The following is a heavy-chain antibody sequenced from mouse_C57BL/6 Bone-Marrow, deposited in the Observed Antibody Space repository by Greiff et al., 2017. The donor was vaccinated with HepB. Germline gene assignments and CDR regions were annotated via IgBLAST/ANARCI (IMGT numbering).Heavy chain of an antibody. CDR2: IHPNSGST. J-gene: IGHJ3*01. Sequence: QVQLQQPGAELVKPGASVKLSCKASGYTFTSYWMHWVKQRPGQGLEWIGMIHPNSGSTNYNEKFKSKATLTVDKSSSTAYMQLSSLTSEDSAVYYCAREEIYYYGSSYFQAWFAYWGQGTLVTVSA. CDR1: GYTFTSYW. D-gene: IGHD1-1*01. V-gene: IGHV1-64*01. CDR3: AREEIYYYGSSYFQAWFAY.